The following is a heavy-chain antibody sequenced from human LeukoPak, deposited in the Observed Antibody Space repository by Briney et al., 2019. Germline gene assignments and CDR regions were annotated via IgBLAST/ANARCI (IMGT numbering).Heavy chain of an antibody. J-gene: IGHJ4*02. CDR3: AKAGGYYYGSGDYDY. Sequence: PGASLRLSCAASGFTFSKYGMSWVRQAPGKGLEWVSAISGSGGSTYYADSVKGRFTISRDNSKNTLYLQMNSLRAEDTAVYYCAKAGGYYYGSGDYDYWGQGTLVTVSS. D-gene: IGHD3-10*01. CDR1: GFTFSKYG. CDR2: ISGSGGST. V-gene: IGHV3-23*01.